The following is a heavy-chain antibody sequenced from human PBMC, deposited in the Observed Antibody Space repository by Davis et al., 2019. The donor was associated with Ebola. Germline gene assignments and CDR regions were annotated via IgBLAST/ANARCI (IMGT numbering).Heavy chain of an antibody. Sequence: ASVKVSCKSSGYTFTNYGITWVRQAPGQGLEWMGWINPHNGNTNYAQNVQGRVTMTTDTSTSTAYMEVGSLRSDDTAVYYCARAQFPTTSDHWGQGTLVSVSS. D-gene: IGHD1-1*01. CDR1: GYTFTNYG. CDR2: INPHNGNT. V-gene: IGHV1-18*04. CDR3: ARAQFPTTSDH. J-gene: IGHJ4*02.